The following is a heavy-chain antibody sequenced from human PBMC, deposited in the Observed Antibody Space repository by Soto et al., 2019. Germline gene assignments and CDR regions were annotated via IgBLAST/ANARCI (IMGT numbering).Heavy chain of an antibody. CDR1: GYTFTGYY. V-gene: IGHV1-2*02. Sequence: QVQLVQSGAEVKKPGASVKVSCKASGYTFTGYYMHWVRQAPGQGLEWMGWINPNSGGTNYAQKFQGRVTMTRDTSISTAYMELSRPRSDDTAVYYCARDRYIAARWTWYYYYGMDVWGQGTTVTVSS. CDR3: ARDRYIAARWTWYYYYGMDV. D-gene: IGHD6-6*01. J-gene: IGHJ6*02. CDR2: INPNSGGT.